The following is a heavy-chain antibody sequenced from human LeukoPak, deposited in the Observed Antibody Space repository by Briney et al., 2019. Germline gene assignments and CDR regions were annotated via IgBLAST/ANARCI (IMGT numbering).Heavy chain of an antibody. Sequence: PGGSLRLSCAASGFTFSSYAMHWVRQAPGKGLECVTIISYDGTNKYYADSVKGRFTIPRDNSKNTLYLQMNSLRAEDTAVYYCARDYYYDSSGYPDYWGQGTLVTVSS. D-gene: IGHD3-22*01. CDR2: ISYDGTNK. CDR3: ARDYYYDSSGYPDY. J-gene: IGHJ4*02. V-gene: IGHV3-30-3*01. CDR1: GFTFSSYA.